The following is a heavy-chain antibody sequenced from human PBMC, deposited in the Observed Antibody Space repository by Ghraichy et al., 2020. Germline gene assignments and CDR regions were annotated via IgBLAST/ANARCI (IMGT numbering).Heavy chain of an antibody. CDR3: ARDPPVYYYDSSGYLDY. J-gene: IGHJ4*02. CDR2: INPSGGST. D-gene: IGHD3-22*01. CDR1: GYTFTSYY. V-gene: IGHV1-46*03. Sequence: ALVKVSCKASGYTFTSYYMHWVRQAPGQGLEWMGIINPSGGSTSYAQKFQGRVTMTRDTSTSTVYMELSSLRSEDTAVYYCARDPPVYYYDSSGYLDYWGQGTLVTVSS.